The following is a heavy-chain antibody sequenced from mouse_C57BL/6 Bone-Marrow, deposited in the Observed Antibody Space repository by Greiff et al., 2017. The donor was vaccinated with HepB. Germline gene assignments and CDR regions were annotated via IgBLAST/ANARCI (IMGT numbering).Heavy chain of an antibody. Sequence: QVQLQQPGAELVKPGASVKLSCKASGYTFTSYWMHWVKQRPGQGLEWIGMIHPNSGSTNYNEKFKSKATLTVDKSSSTAYMQLSSLTSEDSAIYYCARVWIYDGYDEGYAMGYWGQGTSVTFSS. CDR3: ARVWIYDGYDEGYAMGY. V-gene: IGHV1-64*01. D-gene: IGHD2-2*01. J-gene: IGHJ4*01. CDR2: IHPNSGST. CDR1: GYTFTSYW.